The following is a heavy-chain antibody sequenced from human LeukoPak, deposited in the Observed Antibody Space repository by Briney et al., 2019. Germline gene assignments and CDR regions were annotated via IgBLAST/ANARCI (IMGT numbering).Heavy chain of an antibody. CDR1: GSSISSGGNY. CDR2: IYYSGST. CDR3: ASSRSSTSFDY. Sequence: PSQTLSLTCTVSGSSISSGGNYWSWIRQHPGKGLEWIGYIYYSGSTYYNPSLKSRVTISVDTSKNQFSLKLSSVTAADTAVYYCASSRSSTSFDYWGQGTLVTVSS. D-gene: IGHD2-2*01. V-gene: IGHV4-31*03. J-gene: IGHJ4*02.